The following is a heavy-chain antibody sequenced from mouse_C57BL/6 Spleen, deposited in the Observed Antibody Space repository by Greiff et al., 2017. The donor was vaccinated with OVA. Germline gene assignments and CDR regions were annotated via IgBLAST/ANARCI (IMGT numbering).Heavy chain of an antibody. J-gene: IGHJ3*01. CDR3: ARRPRFAY. CDR1: GFTFSSYG. V-gene: IGHV5-6*01. Sequence: EVQLVESGGDLVKPGGSLKLSCAASGFTFSSYGMSWVRQTPDKRLEWVATISSGGSYTYYPDSVKGRSTISRDNAKNTLYLQMSSLKSEDTAMYYCARRPRFAYWGQGTLVTVSA. CDR2: ISSGGSYT.